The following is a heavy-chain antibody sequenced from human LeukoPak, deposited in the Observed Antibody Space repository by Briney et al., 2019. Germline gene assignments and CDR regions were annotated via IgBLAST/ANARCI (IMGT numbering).Heavy chain of an antibody. Sequence: GGSLRLSCAASGFTFSNYWMHWVRQAPGKGLVWVSRIKSDGTYTTYADSVKGRFTISRDNAKNTLYLQMNSLRVEDTAVYYCVRDSPSGFFDLWGRGTLVTVSS. CDR3: VRDSPSGFFDL. D-gene: IGHD6-19*01. CDR1: GFTFSNYW. CDR2: IKSDGTYT. V-gene: IGHV3-74*01. J-gene: IGHJ2*01.